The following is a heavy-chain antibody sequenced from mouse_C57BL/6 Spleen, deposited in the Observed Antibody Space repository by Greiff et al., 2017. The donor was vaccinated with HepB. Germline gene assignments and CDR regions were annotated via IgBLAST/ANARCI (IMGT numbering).Heavy chain of an antibody. CDR2: IWRGGST. V-gene: IGHV2-5*01. Sequence: VMLVESGPGLVQPSQCLSITCTVSGFSFTSYGVHWVRQSPGKGLEWLGVIWRGGSTDYNAAFMSRLSITKDNSKSQVFFKMNSLQADDTAIYYCAKSNLLTLDYWGQGTTLTVSS. CDR1: GFSFTSYG. D-gene: IGHD1-1*01. CDR3: AKSNLLTLDY. J-gene: IGHJ2*01.